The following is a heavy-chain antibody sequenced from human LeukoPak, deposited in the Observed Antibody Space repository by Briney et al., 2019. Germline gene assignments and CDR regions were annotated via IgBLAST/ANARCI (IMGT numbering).Heavy chain of an antibody. CDR2: ISDKGGIT. D-gene: IGHD3-22*01. Sequence: PGGSLRLSCEASGFIFSSFELNWVRQAPGKGPEWVSHISDKGGITYADSVNGRFTISRDNSKNTLYLQMNSLRAEDTAVYYCARGLYFDSSGPLGYWGQETLVTVSS. J-gene: IGHJ4*02. CDR3: ARGLYFDSSGPLGY. V-gene: IGHV3-48*03. CDR1: GFIFSSFE.